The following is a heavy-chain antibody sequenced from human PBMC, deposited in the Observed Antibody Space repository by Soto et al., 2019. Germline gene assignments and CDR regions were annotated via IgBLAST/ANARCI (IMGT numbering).Heavy chain of an antibody. CDR2: INHSGST. V-gene: IGHV4-34*01. D-gene: IGHD2-8*01. Sequence: QVQLQQWGAGLLKPSETLSLTCAVYGGSYSGYYWSWIRQPPGKGLEWIGEINHSGSTNYNPSLKSRVTISVDTSKNQFSLKLSSVTAADTAVYYCARDGGYIVLMVYARGGFDPWGQGTLVTVSS. CDR3: ARDGGYIVLMVYARGGFDP. J-gene: IGHJ5*02. CDR1: GGSYSGYY.